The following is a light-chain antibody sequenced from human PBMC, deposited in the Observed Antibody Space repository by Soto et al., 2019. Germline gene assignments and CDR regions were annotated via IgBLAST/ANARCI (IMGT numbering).Light chain of an antibody. Sequence: SVLTQSPSVSGAPGQRVTISCTGSSSNIGAGYDVHWYQQLPGTAPKLLIYSNSNRPSGVPDRFSGSKSGTSASLAITGLQAEDEADYYCQSYDSSLSGSVFGGGTKVTVL. CDR1: SSNIGAGYD. J-gene: IGLJ2*01. CDR2: SNS. V-gene: IGLV1-40*01. CDR3: QSYDSSLSGSV.